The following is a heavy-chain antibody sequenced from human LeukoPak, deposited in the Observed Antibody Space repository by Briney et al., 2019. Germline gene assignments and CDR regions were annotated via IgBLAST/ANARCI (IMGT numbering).Heavy chain of an antibody. CDR3: ARDIGDFWSGYPTGIDY. Sequence: GGSLRLSCAASGFTFSSYWMSWVRQAPGKGREWVSYISSSSRTIYYADSVKGRVTISRDNAKNSLYLQMNRLRAEDTAVYYCARDIGDFWSGYPTGIDYWGQGTLVTVSS. CDR1: GFTFSSYW. CDR2: ISSSSRTI. D-gene: IGHD3-3*01. J-gene: IGHJ4*02. V-gene: IGHV3-48*01.